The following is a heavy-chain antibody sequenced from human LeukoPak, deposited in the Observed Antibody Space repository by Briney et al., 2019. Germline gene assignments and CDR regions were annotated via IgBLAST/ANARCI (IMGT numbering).Heavy chain of an antibody. V-gene: IGHV3-23*01. J-gene: IGHJ4*02. D-gene: IGHD6-13*01. CDR2: ISGIGAGT. CDR3: AKKGISAADTFDY. Sequence: GGSLRLSCAASGFTFSTYVMGWVRQAPGKGLEWVSTISGIGAGTYYADSVKGRFTISRDNSKNTLYLQMNSLRAEDTAVYYCAKKGISAADTFDYWGQGTLVTVSP. CDR1: GFTFSTYV.